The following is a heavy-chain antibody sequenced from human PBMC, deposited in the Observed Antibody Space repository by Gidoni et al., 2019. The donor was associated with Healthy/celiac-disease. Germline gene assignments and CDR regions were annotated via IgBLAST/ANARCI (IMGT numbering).Heavy chain of an antibody. V-gene: IGHV3-66*01. CDR3: ARDERDQYCSGGSCYHSNWFDP. CDR1: GFTVSSNY. Sequence: EVQLVESGGGLVQPGGSLSLSCAASGFTVSSNYMRWVRQAPGKGLEWVSVIYSGVSTYYADSVKGRFTISRDNSKNTLYLQMNSLRAEDTAVYYCARDERDQYCSGGSCYHSNWFDPWGQGTLVTVSS. J-gene: IGHJ5*02. D-gene: IGHD2-15*01. CDR2: IYSGVST.